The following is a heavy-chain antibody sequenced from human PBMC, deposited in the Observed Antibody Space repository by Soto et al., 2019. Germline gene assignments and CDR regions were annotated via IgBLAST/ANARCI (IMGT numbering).Heavy chain of an antibody. D-gene: IGHD3-10*01. CDR3: AKGASGLLWFCDF. CDR1: GFTFSSYS. Sequence: EVQLVESGGGLVKPGGSLRLSCAASGFTFSSYSMNWVRQAPGKGLEWVSSISSSGGSTYYAESVKGRFTISRDNSKNTLYLEMNTLRAEDTAVYYCAKGASGLLWFCDFWGQGTLVTVSS. V-gene: IGHV3-23*04. CDR2: ISSSGGST. J-gene: IGHJ4*02.